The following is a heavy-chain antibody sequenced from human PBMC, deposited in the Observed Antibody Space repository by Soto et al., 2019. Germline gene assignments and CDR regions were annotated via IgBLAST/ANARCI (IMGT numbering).Heavy chain of an antibody. CDR2: IYYSGTA. J-gene: IGHJ4*02. D-gene: IGHD6-13*01. V-gene: IGHV4-31*03. CDR3: ARAGQYSGSWYYFDS. Sequence: QVQLQESGPGLVKPSQTLSLTCTVSGGSISSGGYYWSRIRQHPGKGLEWIGYIYYSGTAYYNPSLRSRITISVDTSKNQFSLKLSSVTAADTAMYYCARAGQYSGSWYYFDSWGQGTQVTVSS. CDR1: GGSISSGGYY.